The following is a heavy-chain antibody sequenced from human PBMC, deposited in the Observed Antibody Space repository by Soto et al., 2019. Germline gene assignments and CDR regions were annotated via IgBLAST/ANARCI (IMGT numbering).Heavy chain of an antibody. CDR1: GFTFSRHA. Sequence: QVQLVESGGGVVQPGRSLRLSCAASGFTFSRHAMHWVRQAPGKGLEWVAVISTDGRDKYHADSVKGRFTISRDNSKNTLYLQMNSLRAEDTAVYYCAKDHDLAAAGCYFDYWGQGTLVTVSS. V-gene: IGHV3-30*04. D-gene: IGHD6-13*01. J-gene: IGHJ4*02. CDR3: AKDHDLAAAGCYFDY. CDR2: ISTDGRDK.